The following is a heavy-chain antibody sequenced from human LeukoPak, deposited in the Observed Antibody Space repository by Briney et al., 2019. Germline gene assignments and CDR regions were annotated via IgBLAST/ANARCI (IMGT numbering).Heavy chain of an antibody. CDR3: ARSPNHYYYMDF. Sequence: ASVKVSCKTSSYSFTGYYIHWVRQAPGQGLEWMGWINPDGDVTKSAQKFQGRVTMTSDKSINTVYMELSGLTSDDTALYYCARSPNHYYYMDFWGKGTTVSVSS. J-gene: IGHJ6*03. V-gene: IGHV1-2*02. CDR1: SYSFTGYY. D-gene: IGHD2-8*01. CDR2: INPDGDVT.